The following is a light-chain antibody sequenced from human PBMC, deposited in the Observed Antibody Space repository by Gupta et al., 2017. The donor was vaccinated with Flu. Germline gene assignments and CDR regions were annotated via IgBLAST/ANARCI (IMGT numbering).Light chain of an antibody. CDR2: SSN. V-gene: IGLV1-44*01. J-gene: IGLJ1*01. Sequence: QSVLTQPPSASGTPGQRVTISCSGSSSNIGSDTVNWYQQLPGTAPKLLIYSSNQRPSGVPDRFSGSKSGTSASLAISGLQSEDEAHYYCAAWDDSLTYVFGTGTKVTVL. CDR3: AAWDDSLTYV. CDR1: SSNIGSDT.